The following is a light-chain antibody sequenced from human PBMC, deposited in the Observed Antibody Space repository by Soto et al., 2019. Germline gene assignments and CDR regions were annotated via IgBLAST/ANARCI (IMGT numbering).Light chain of an antibody. CDR3: QHRGNWPLT. CDR1: QSVSSSY. Sequence: EIVLTQCPGTRSLSPGERATLSCRASQSVSSSYLAWYQQKPGQAPRLLIYGASSRATGIPDRFSGSGSGTDFTLTISRLEPEDFAVYFCQHRGNWPLTFGGGTKVDIK. J-gene: IGKJ4*01. CDR2: GAS. V-gene: IGKV3D-20*02.